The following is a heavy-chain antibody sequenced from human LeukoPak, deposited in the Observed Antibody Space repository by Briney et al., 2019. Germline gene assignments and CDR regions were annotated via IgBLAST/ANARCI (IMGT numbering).Heavy chain of an antibody. V-gene: IGHV5-51*01. CDR3: ARQTAMGRSGDY. D-gene: IGHD5-18*01. CDR2: IDPSDSET. Sequence: RGESLKIYCKSSGYSFTSYWIGWVRQMPGKGLEWMGIIDPSDSETRYTPSFQGQVTISVDKSLTTADLQWNSLKASDTAMYYCARQTAMGRSGDYWGQGTLVTVSS. CDR1: GYSFTSYW. J-gene: IGHJ4*02.